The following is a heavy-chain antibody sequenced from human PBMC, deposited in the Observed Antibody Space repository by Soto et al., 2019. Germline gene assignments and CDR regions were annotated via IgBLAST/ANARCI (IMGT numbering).Heavy chain of an antibody. D-gene: IGHD6-13*01. V-gene: IGHV3-23*01. J-gene: IGHJ6*02. CDR3: ARRIAAAGTRGVYYYYGMDV. CDR1: GFTFSSYA. CDR2: ISNSGGTT. Sequence: TGGSLRLSCAASGFTFSSYAMSWVRQAPGKGLEWVSGISNSGGTTYNADSVKGRFTISRDNSKNTLYLQMDSLRAEDTAVYYCARRIAAAGTRGVYYYYGMDVWGQGTTV.